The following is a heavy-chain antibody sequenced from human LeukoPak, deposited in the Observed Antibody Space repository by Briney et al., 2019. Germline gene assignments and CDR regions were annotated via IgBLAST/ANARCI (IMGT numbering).Heavy chain of an antibody. CDR2: INHSGST. J-gene: IGHJ3*02. CDR3: ARGGLYSWGI. Sequence: SETLSLTCAVYGGSFSGYYWSWIRQPPGKGLEWIGEINHSGSTNYNPSLKSRVTISVDTSKNQFSLKLSSVTAAGTAVYYCARGGLYSWGIWGQGTMVTVSS. D-gene: IGHD2-21*01. CDR1: GGSFSGYY. V-gene: IGHV4-34*01.